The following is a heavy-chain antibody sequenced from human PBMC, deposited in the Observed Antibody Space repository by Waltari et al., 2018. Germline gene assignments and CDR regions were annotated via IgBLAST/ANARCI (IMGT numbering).Heavy chain of an antibody. CDR3: AKDPWSYYYNSSGQGGDY. CDR1: GFTFSSYA. CDR2: ISGSGGRT. D-gene: IGHD3-22*01. V-gene: IGHV3-23*01. Sequence: EVQLLESGGGLVQPGGSLRLSCAASGFTFSSYAMSWVRQAPGKGLEWVSAISGSGGRTYYADSVKGRFTISRDNSKNTLYLQMNSLRAEDTAVYYCAKDPWSYYYNSSGQGGDYWGQGTLVTVSS. J-gene: IGHJ4*02.